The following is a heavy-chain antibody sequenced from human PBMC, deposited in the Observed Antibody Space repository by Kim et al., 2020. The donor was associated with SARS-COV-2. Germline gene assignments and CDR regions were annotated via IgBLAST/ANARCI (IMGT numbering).Heavy chain of an antibody. D-gene: IGHD3-10*01. Sequence: GESLKISCKGSGYSFTSYWIGWVRQMPGKGLEWMGIIYPGDSDTRYSPSFQGQVTISADKSISTAYLQWSSLKASDTAIYYCARPSGSGSPYYYYGMDVWGQGTTVTVSS. J-gene: IGHJ6*02. CDR3: ARPSGSGSPYYYYGMDV. CDR1: GYSFTSYW. CDR2: IYPGDSDT. V-gene: IGHV5-51*01.